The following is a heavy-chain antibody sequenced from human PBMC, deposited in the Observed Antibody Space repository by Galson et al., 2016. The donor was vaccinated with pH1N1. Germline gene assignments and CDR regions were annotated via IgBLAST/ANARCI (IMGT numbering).Heavy chain of an antibody. Sequence: SVKVSCKASGFTFSNHGINWVRQAPGQGLEWMGRINTKTGNPTYAQGFTGRFVFSLVTSVNTAYLQINSLKADDTAVIYCARSYCSSTSCYGGSYYYYGIYVWCQATTVTVSS. V-gene: IGHV7-4-1*02. CDR1: GFTFSNHG. D-gene: IGHD2-2*01. CDR3: ARSYCSSTSCYGGSYYYYGIYV. CDR2: INTKTGNP. J-gene: IGHJ6*02.